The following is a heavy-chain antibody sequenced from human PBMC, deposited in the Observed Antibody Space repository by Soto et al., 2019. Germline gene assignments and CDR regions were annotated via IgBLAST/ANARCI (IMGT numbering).Heavy chain of an antibody. D-gene: IGHD3-3*01. CDR1: GGSISSYY. Sequence: SETLSLTCTVSGGSISSYYWSWIRQPPGKGLEWIGYIYYSGSTNYNPSLKSQVTISVDTSKNQFSLKLSSVTAADTAVYYCARHRPPYYDFWSGYYLSNWFDPWGQGTLVTVSS. CDR3: ARHRPPYYDFWSGYYLSNWFDP. V-gene: IGHV4-59*08. CDR2: IYYSGST. J-gene: IGHJ5*02.